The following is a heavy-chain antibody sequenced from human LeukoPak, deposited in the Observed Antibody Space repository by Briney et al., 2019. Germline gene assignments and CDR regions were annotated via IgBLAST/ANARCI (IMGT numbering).Heavy chain of an antibody. J-gene: IGHJ5*02. V-gene: IGHV1-2*02. D-gene: IGHD6-19*01. Sequence: ASVKVSCKASGCTFTGYYMHWVRQAPGQGLEWMGWINPNSGGTNYAQKFQGRVTMTRDTSISTAYMELSRLRSDDTAVYYCARDKGIAVNWFDPWGQGTLVTVSS. CDR3: ARDKGIAVNWFDP. CDR2: INPNSGGT. CDR1: GCTFTGYY.